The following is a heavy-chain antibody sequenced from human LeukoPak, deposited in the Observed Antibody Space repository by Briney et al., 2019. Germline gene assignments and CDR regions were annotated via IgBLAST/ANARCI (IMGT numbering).Heavy chain of an antibody. CDR1: GFTFSSYG. CDR2: ISSSSSYI. CDR3: ARGPYGGNSHYYYYMDV. J-gene: IGHJ6*03. V-gene: IGHV3-21*01. Sequence: GGSLRLSSAASGFTFSSYGMSWVRQAPGKGLEWVSSISSSSSYIYYADSVKGRFTISRDNAKNSLYLQMNSLRAEDTAVYYCARGPYGGNSHYYYYMDVWGKGTTVTISS. D-gene: IGHD4-23*01.